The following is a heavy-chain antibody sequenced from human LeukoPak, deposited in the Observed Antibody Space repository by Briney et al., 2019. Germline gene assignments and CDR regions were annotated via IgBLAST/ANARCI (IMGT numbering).Heavy chain of an antibody. CDR2: INSDGSST. CDR1: GFTFSSYW. CDR3: ARGPPYDILDY. J-gene: IGHJ4*02. V-gene: IGHV3-74*01. D-gene: IGHD3-9*01. Sequence: GGSLRLSCAASGFTFSSYWMHWVRQAPGKGLVWVSRINSDGSSTSYADSVKGRFTISRDNTKNTLYLQMNSLRDEDTAVYYCARGPPYDILDYWGQGTLVTVSS.